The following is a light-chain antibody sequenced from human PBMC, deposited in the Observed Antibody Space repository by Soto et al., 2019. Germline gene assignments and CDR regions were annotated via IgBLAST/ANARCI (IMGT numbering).Light chain of an antibody. CDR2: DAS. CDR3: QQYNNWPRT. CDR1: QSVSSN. J-gene: IGKJ1*01. Sequence: EIVMTQSPATLSVSPGERATLSCRASQSVSSNLVWYQHKPGQAPRLLLYDASSRATGNPARFSGSGSRTEFTLAISSLQSEDLAVYYCQQYNNWPRTFGQGTKVQIK. V-gene: IGKV3-15*01.